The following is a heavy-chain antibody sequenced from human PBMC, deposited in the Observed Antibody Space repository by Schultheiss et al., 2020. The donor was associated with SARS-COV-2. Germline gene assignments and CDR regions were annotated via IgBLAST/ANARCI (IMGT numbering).Heavy chain of an antibody. CDR2: IWYDGSNK. D-gene: IGHD5-18*01. Sequence: GGSLRLSCAASGFTFTNYAIHWVRQAPGKGLEWVAVIWYDGSNKYYADSVKGRFTMSRDNCKNTLYVQMHSLRAEDTAVYYCARESAMALYYYYGMDVWGQGTTVTVSS. CDR1: GFTFTNYA. CDR3: ARESAMALYYYYGMDV. J-gene: IGHJ6*02. V-gene: IGHV3-30*04.